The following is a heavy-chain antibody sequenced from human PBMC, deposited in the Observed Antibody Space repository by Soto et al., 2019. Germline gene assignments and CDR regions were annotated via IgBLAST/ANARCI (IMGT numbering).Heavy chain of an antibody. CDR1: GFTFRDYY. V-gene: IGHV3-11*01. J-gene: IGHJ4*02. CDR2: ISSSGSTI. Sequence: GGSLRLSCAASGFTFRDYYMSWIRQAPGKGLEWVSYISSSGSTIYYADSVKGRFTISRDNAKNSLYLQMNSLRAEDTAVYYCARDPREYYFDYWGQGTLVTVSS. CDR3: ARDPREYYFDY.